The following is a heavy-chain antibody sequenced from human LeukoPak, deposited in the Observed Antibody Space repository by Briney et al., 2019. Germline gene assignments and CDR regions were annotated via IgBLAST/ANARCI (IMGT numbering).Heavy chain of an antibody. CDR2: IYYSGST. V-gene: IGHV4-59*01. J-gene: IGHJ4*02. CDR1: GGSISSYY. CDR3: ARSPRYNWNDFSFDY. Sequence: PSETLSLTCTVSGGSISSYYWSWIRQPPGKGLEWIGYIYYSGSTNYNPSLKSRVTISVDTSKNQFSLKLSSVTAADTAVYYCARSPRYNWNDFSFDYWGQGTLVTVSS. D-gene: IGHD1-20*01.